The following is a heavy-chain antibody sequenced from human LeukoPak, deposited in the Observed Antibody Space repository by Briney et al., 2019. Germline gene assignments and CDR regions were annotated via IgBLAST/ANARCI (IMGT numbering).Heavy chain of an antibody. Sequence: PGGSLRLSCAASGFTFSSYGMHWVRQAPGKGLEWVAFIRYDGSNKYYADSVKGRFTISRDNSKNTLYLQMNSLRAEDTAVYYCAKDYDFWSGYPSPNAFDIWGQGTMVTVSS. J-gene: IGHJ3*02. V-gene: IGHV3-30*02. CDR3: AKDYDFWSGYPSPNAFDI. D-gene: IGHD3-3*01. CDR1: GFTFSSYG. CDR2: IRYDGSNK.